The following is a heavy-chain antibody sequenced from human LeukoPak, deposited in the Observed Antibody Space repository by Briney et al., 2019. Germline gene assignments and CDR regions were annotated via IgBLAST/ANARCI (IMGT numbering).Heavy chain of an antibody. V-gene: IGHV3-7*01. D-gene: IGHD3-10*01. CDR3: APQRRSSLAFDI. CDR2: IKQDGSEK. Sequence: GGSLRLSCAASGFTFSSYWMSWVRQAPGKGLEWVANIKQDGSEKYYVDSVKGRFTISRDNAKNTLYLQMNSLRAEDTAVYYCAPQRRSSLAFDIWGQGTMVTVSS. J-gene: IGHJ3*02. CDR1: GFTFSSYW.